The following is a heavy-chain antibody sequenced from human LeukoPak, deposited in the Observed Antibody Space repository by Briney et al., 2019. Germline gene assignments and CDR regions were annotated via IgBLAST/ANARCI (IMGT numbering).Heavy chain of an antibody. CDR3: ARRYYYDSSGYYHDY. Sequence: SETLSLTCTVSGGSISSSSYYWGWIRQPPGEGLEWIGSIYYSGSTYYNPSLKSRVTISVDTSKNQFSLKLSSVTAADTAVYYCARRYYYDSSGYYHDYWGQGTLVTVSS. CDR2: IYYSGST. J-gene: IGHJ4*02. V-gene: IGHV4-39*01. CDR1: GGSISSSSYY. D-gene: IGHD3-22*01.